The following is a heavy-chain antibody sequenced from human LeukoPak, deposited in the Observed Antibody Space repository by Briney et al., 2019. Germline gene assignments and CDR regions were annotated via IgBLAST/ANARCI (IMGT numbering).Heavy chain of an antibody. V-gene: IGHV4-34*01. Sequence: SETLSLTCAVYGGSFSGYYWSWIRQPPGKGLEWIGEINHSGSTNHNPSLKSRVTISVDTSKNQFSLKLSSVTAADTAVYYCAREQWLVLGYWGQGTLVTVSS. CDR1: GGSFSGYY. D-gene: IGHD6-19*01. CDR3: AREQWLVLGY. J-gene: IGHJ4*02. CDR2: INHSGST.